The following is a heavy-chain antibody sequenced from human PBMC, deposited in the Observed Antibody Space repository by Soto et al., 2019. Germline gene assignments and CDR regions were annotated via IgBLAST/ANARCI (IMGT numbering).Heavy chain of an antibody. V-gene: IGHV1-18*01. Sequence: ASVKVSCKASGYTFTRYGISWLRQSPGQGLEWMGWISTYNGNTNYAQKLQGRVTMTKDTSTSTVYMDLRSLRSDDTAVYYCARLDSDYDYYYAMDVWGQGTTVTVSS. CDR2: ISTYNGNT. CDR3: ARLDSDYDYYYAMDV. CDR1: GYTFTRYG. D-gene: IGHD6-25*01. J-gene: IGHJ6*02.